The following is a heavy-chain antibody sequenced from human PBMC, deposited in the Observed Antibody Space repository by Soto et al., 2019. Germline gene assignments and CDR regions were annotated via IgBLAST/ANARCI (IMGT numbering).Heavy chain of an antibody. V-gene: IGHV5-51*01. J-gene: IGHJ6*02. D-gene: IGHD2-15*01. CDR3: ARTPGPEVAASLEYYYLSGMDV. CDR1: GYSFTSYW. CDR2: IHPGDSDT. Sequence: GESLKISCEASGYSFTSYWIGWVRQMPGKGLEWMGIIHPGDSDTKYSPSFQGQVTISVDKSITTAYLRWSSLKASDTAMYYCARTPGPEVAASLEYYYLSGMDVWGQGTRVTVSS.